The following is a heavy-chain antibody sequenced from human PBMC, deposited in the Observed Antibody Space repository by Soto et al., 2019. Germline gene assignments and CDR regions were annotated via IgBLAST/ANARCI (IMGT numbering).Heavy chain of an antibody. CDR3: ARRGGSSSGYYYYAMDV. CDR2: IYSNGDT. Sequence: SETLSLTCSVSGDSMNSGGYYWSWIRQHPGKGLEWIGYIYSNGDTYYNPSLKSRVTISVDTSKNQLSLNLTSVTAADTAVYYCARRGGSSSGYYYYAMDVWGQGTTVTVSS. J-gene: IGHJ6*02. D-gene: IGHD6-6*01. V-gene: IGHV4-31*03. CDR1: GDSMNSGGYY.